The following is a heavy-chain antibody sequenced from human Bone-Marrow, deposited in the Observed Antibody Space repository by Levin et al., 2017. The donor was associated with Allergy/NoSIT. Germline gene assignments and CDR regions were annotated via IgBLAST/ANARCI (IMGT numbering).Heavy chain of an antibody. CDR2: VLSDANFV. CDR1: GFTFSNSR. J-gene: IGHJ2*01. CDR3: VREPGSGGHDWYFDV. D-gene: IGHD6-25*01. V-gene: IGHV3-74*01. Sequence: GGSLRLSCAASGFTFSNSRMHWVRQVPGKGLVWVSRVLSDANFVNYADSVRGRFTISRDNAKNPGKMQMSSLRGEDTSVYSCVREPGSGGHDWYFDVWGRGTLVVVSS.